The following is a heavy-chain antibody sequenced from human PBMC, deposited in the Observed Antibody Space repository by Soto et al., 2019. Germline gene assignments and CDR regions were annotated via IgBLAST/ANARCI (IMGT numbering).Heavy chain of an antibody. Sequence: QVQLVQSGAEVKKPGSSVKVSCKASGGTFSSYAISWVRQAPGQGLEWMGGIIPIFGTANYAQKFQGRVTITADKYTSTAYMELRSLRSEDTAVYYCARVSPGGYCSSTSCYPAYGMDVWGQGTTVTVSS. D-gene: IGHD2-2*01. J-gene: IGHJ6*02. CDR2: IIPIFGTA. V-gene: IGHV1-69*06. CDR3: ARVSPGGYCSSTSCYPAYGMDV. CDR1: GGTFSSYA.